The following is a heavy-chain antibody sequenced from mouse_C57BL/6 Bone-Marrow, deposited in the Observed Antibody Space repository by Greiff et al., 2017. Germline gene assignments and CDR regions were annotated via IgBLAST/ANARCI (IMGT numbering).Heavy chain of an antibody. CDR1: GYTFTTYW. J-gene: IGHJ3*01. CDR2: IYPGSGST. CDR3: ARSSYDNSSHGLAY. V-gene: IGHV1-55*01. Sequence: QVQLQQPGAELVKPGASVKMSCTASGYTFTTYWMTWVKQRPGQGLEWIGGIYPGSGSTNYNEKFKGKATLTVDTSSSTAYMQLSSLTSEDSAVYYCARSSYDNSSHGLAYWGQGTLVTVSA. D-gene: IGHD1-1*01.